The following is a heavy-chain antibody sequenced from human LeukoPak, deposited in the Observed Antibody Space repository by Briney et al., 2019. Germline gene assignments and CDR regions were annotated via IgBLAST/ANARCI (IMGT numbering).Heavy chain of an antibody. CDR3: LCSGSGHYFFDY. Sequence: GGSLRLSCATSGFTFASYWMHWVRQVPGKGLVWVSRVNNDGSSTIYADSVKGRFTISRDNAENTLYLQMHSLRAEDTAMYYCLCSGSGHYFFDYWGQGTLVAVSS. D-gene: IGHD3-10*02. V-gene: IGHV3-74*01. CDR1: GFTFASYW. J-gene: IGHJ4*02. CDR2: VNNDGSST.